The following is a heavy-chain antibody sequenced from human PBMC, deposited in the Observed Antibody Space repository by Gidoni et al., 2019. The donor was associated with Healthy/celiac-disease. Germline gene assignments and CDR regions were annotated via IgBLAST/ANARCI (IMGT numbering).Heavy chain of an antibody. CDR2: INHSGST. Sequence: QLQQWGAGLLKPSETLSLTCAVYGGSFSGYYWSWIRQPPGKGLEWIGEINHSGSTNYNPSLKSRVTISVDTSKNQFSLKLSSVTAADTAVYYCARGRGYCSGGSCYPFDYWGQGTLVTVSS. J-gene: IGHJ4*02. CDR3: ARGRGYCSGGSCYPFDY. D-gene: IGHD2-15*01. CDR1: GGSFSGYY. V-gene: IGHV4-34*01.